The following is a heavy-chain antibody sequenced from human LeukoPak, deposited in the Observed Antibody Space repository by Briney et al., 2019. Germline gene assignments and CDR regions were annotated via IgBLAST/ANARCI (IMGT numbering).Heavy chain of an antibody. CDR3: ARVTDIVVVPDHNWFDP. V-gene: IGHV4-38-2*01. D-gene: IGHD2-2*01. CDR1: GYSISSGYY. Sequence: SETLSLTCAVSGYSISSGYYWGWIRQPPGKGLEWIGSIYHSGSTYYNPSLKSRVTISVDTSKNQFSLKLSSVTAADTAVYYCARVTDIVVVPDHNWFDPWGPGTLVTVSS. J-gene: IGHJ5*02. CDR2: IYHSGST.